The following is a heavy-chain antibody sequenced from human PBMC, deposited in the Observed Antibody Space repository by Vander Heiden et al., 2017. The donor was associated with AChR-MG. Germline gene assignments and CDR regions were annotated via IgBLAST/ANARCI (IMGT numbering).Heavy chain of an antibody. J-gene: IGHJ3*02. CDR3: ARGEGYFSSTSCYLYAFDI. V-gene: IGHV1-2*02. CDR1: GYTFTGYY. CDR2: INPNSGGT. Sequence: QVQLVQSGAEVKKPGASVKVSCKASGYTFTGYYMHWVRQAPGQGLEWMGWINPNSGGTNYAQKFQGRLTMTRDTSISTAYMELSRLRSEETAVYYCARGEGYFSSTSCYLYAFDIWGQGTMVTVSS. D-gene: IGHD2-2*01.